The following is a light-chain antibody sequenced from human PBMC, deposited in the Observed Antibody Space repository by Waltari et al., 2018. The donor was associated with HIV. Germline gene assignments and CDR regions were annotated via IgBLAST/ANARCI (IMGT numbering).Light chain of an antibody. CDR2: AAS. V-gene: IGKV1-39*01. J-gene: IGKJ3*01. CDR1: QNIKIY. Sequence: DIQMTQSPFSLSASVADRVTITCRTSQNIKIYLNWYQQKPGKAPKLLISAASTLESGVPSRFSGSGSGTDFTLTISSLQPEDFATYYCQQNYNVPVTFGPGTKVDFK. CDR3: QQNYNVPVT.